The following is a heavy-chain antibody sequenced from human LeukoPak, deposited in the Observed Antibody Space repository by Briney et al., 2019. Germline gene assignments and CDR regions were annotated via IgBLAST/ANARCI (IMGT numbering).Heavy chain of an antibody. V-gene: IGHV1-18*04. Sequence: GASVKVSFKASGYTFTDYGFSWVRQAPGQGLEWLGWISVYNGNTNSAQNLQGRVTMTTDTSTSTAYMELGSLRSDDTAVYYCARVRWELLGGINYYYYGMDVWGQGTTVTVSS. CDR3: ARVRWELLGGINYYYYGMDV. D-gene: IGHD1-26*01. J-gene: IGHJ6*02. CDR1: GYTFTDYG. CDR2: ISVYNGNT.